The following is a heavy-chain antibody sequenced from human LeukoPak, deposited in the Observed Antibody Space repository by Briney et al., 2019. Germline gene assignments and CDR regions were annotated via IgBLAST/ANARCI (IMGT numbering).Heavy chain of an antibody. V-gene: IGHV1-18*01. CDR3: ARVPYSSGWWEGGYYYYMDV. D-gene: IGHD6-19*01. J-gene: IGHJ6*03. CDR2: ISAYNGNT. Sequence: GASVKVSCKASGYTFTSYGISWVRQAPGQGLEWMGWISAYNGNTNYAQKLQGRVTMTTDTSTSTAYMELRSLRSDDTAVYYCARVPYSSGWWEGGYYYYMDVWGKGTTVTVSS. CDR1: GYTFTSYG.